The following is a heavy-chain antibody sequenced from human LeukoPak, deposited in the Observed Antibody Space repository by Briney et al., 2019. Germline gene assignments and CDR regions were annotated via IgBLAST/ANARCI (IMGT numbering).Heavy chain of an antibody. CDR2: IKEDGSEK. CDR1: GFTFSGYW. CDR3: ARGGRCYFDF. Sequence: PGGSLRLSCAASGFTFSGYWMSWVRQAPGKGLECVANIKEDGSEKHYVDSVKGRFTISRDNAMNSLYLQINSLRVEDTAVYYCARGGRCYFDFWGQGTLVTVSS. V-gene: IGHV3-7*03. D-gene: IGHD6-25*01. J-gene: IGHJ4*02.